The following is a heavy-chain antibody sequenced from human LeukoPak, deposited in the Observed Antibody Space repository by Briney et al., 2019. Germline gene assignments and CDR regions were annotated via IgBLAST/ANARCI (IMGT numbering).Heavy chain of an antibody. D-gene: IGHD5-18*01. J-gene: IGHJ1*01. Sequence: KPGGSLRLSCAASGFPFSDYYMSWIRQAPGKGLEWVSSISGSSSYTHYADSVKGRFTISRDNTENSLYLQMNSLRAEDTAVYYCAKDQGIQLWLKYFQHWGQGTLVTVSS. V-gene: IGHV3-11*05. CDR3: AKDQGIQLWLKYFQH. CDR2: ISGSSSYT. CDR1: GFPFSDYY.